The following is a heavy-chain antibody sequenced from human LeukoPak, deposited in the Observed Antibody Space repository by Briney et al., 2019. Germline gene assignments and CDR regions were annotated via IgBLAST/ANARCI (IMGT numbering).Heavy chain of an antibody. V-gene: IGHV3-21*04. CDR2: ITSRSTYL. Sequence: GGSLRLSCVASGFTFSSYSMNWVRQAPGKGLEWISSITSRSTYLYYAASVKGRFTISRDNARHSLFLQMNSLRAEDTAVYYCARERGSYDYWGQGTLVTVSS. CDR1: GFTFSSYS. CDR3: ARERGSYDY. D-gene: IGHD1-26*01. J-gene: IGHJ4*02.